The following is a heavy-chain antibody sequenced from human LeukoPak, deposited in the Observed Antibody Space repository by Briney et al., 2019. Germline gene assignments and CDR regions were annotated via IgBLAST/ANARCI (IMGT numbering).Heavy chain of an antibody. V-gene: IGHV4-31*03. CDR3: ARVEIYYDSSGYYGNYYFDY. D-gene: IGHD3-22*01. Sequence: SETLSLTRTVSGGSISSGGYYWSWIRQHPGKGLEWIGYIYYSGSTYYNPSLKSRVTISVDTSKNQFSLKLSSVTAADTAVYYCARVEIYYDSSGYYGNYYFDYWGQGTLVTVSS. CDR1: GGSISSGGYY. CDR2: IYYSGST. J-gene: IGHJ4*02.